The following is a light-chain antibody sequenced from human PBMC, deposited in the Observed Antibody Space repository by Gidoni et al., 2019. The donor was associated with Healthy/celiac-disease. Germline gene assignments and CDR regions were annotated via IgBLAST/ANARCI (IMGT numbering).Light chain of an antibody. CDR2: DAS. V-gene: IGKV3-11*01. CDR3: QQRSNWPPT. J-gene: IGKJ4*01. CDR1: QSVSSY. Sequence: EIVLTQSPATLSLSPGERATFSCRASQSVSSYLAWYQQKPGQAPRLLIYDASNRATGIPARFSGSGSGTDFTLTISSLEPEDFAVYYCQQRSNWPPTFGGETKVEIK.